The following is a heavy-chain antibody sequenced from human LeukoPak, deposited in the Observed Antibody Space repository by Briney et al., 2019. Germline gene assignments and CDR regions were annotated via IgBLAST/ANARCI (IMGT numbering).Heavy chain of an antibody. CDR1: GLTFSNYA. Sequence: PGGSLRLSCAASGLTFSNYAMNWVRQASGKGLEWVSGITDSGRKTYYADSVRGRFTISRDNAKNSLYLQMNSLRAEDTAVYYCARGGTPVGYWGQGTLVTVSS. CDR3: ARGGTPVGY. J-gene: IGHJ4*02. D-gene: IGHD3-16*01. V-gene: IGHV3-23*01. CDR2: ITDSGRKT.